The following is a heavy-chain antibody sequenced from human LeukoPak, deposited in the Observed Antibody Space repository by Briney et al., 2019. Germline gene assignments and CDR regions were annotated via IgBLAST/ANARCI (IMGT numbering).Heavy chain of an antibody. V-gene: IGHV1-69*02. D-gene: IGHD5-18*01. Sequence: SVKVSCKASGGTFISYTISWVRQAPGQGLEWMGRIIPILGIANYAQKFQGRVTITADKSTSTAYMELSSLRSEDTAVYYCASRYSYGTPAYFDYWGQGTLVTVSS. J-gene: IGHJ4*02. CDR3: ASRYSYGTPAYFDY. CDR2: IIPILGIA. CDR1: GGTFISYT.